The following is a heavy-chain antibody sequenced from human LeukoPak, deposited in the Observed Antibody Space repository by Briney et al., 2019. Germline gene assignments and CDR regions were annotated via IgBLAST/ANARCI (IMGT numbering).Heavy chain of an antibody. Sequence: ASVKVSCKASGYSVTNYGISWVQQAPGQGLEWVGWIVAENGNLNYAEKFKGRVTMTTDTPTNIVYLEMESLRSDDTAVYYCAREAYYGSGSIYWGQGTLVTVSS. V-gene: IGHV1-18*01. D-gene: IGHD3-10*01. CDR2: IVAENGNL. CDR1: GYSVTNYG. CDR3: AREAYYGSGSIY. J-gene: IGHJ4*02.